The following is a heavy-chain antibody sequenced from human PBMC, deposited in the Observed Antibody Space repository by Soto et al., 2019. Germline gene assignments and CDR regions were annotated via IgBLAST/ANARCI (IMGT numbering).Heavy chain of an antibody. V-gene: IGHV1-2*02. J-gene: IGHJ3*02. CDR2: INPATGAA. D-gene: IGHD3-3*01. CDR3: ARGGGVGVAGSAAFDM. CDR1: GYPVTAYY. Sequence: QLHLVQSGAVVKKPGASVTVSCSASGYPVTAYYMHWVRQAPGRGLEWVGGINPATGAAKYTQTFRGRVAMARDPSPSTVFIAMRGPTSEDTAVFYCARGGGVGVAGSAAFDMWGQGTLVTVSS.